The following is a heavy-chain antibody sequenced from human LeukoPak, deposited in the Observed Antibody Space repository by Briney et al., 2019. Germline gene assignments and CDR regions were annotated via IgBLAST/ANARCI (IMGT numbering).Heavy chain of an antibody. D-gene: IGHD4-17*01. J-gene: IGHJ6*02. CDR1: GFTFSRYE. V-gene: IGHV3-48*03. CDR2: ISSSGSTI. CDR3: ARDRGGDEAYYYYGMDV. Sequence: GGSLRLSCAASGFTFSRYEMNWVRQAPGKGLEWVSYISSSGSTIYYADSVKGRFTISRDNAKNSLYLQMNSLRAEDTAVYYCARDRGGDEAYYYYGMDVWGQGTTVTVSS.